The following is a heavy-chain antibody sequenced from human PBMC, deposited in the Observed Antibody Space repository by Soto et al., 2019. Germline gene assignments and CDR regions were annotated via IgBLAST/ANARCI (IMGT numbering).Heavy chain of an antibody. CDR3: AKVGLYGDYGLFFDS. J-gene: IGHJ4*02. Sequence: PGGSLRLSCAASGFTFSSNAMSWVRQAPGKGLEWVSGISDTGFSTYYAESVKGRFTISRDNSKSTVSLQMDSLRAEDTAVYYCAKVGLYGDYGLFFDSWGQGTLVTVSS. V-gene: IGHV3-23*01. D-gene: IGHD4-17*01. CDR1: GFTFSSNA. CDR2: ISDTGFST.